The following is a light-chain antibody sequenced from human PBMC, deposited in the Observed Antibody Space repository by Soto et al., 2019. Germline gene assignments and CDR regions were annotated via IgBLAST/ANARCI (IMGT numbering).Light chain of an antibody. Sequence: QSALTQPASVSGSPGQSITISCTGTSSDVGGYNYVSWFQQHPGKVPQVLIYEVSHRPSGVSHRFSGSKSGNTASLTISGLPAEDEADYYCSSYTSSNPRVFGTGTKVTVL. J-gene: IGLJ1*01. CDR1: SSDVGGYNY. CDR2: EVS. CDR3: SSYTSSNPRV. V-gene: IGLV2-14*01.